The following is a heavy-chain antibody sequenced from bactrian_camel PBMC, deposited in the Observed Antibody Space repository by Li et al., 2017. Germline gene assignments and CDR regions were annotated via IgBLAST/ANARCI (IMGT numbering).Heavy chain of an antibody. Sequence: HVQLVESGGGSVQAGVSLRLSCKASGRTDNDYCMAWFRQAPGKEREGVAVFDSEGTTNYATSVKGRFTIAKDNAKNTLALQMNSQKPEDTAMYYCAADDHPRRCLGCRDTWCFRYWGQGTQVTVS. D-gene: IGHD5*01. CDR3: AADDHPRRCLGCRDTWCFRY. CDR2: FDSEGTT. V-gene: IGHV3S53*01. J-gene: IGHJ6*01. CDR1: GRTDNDYC.